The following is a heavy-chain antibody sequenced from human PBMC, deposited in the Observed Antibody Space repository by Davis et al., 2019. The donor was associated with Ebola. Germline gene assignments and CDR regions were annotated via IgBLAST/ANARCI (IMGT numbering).Heavy chain of an antibody. J-gene: IGHJ6*04. CDR3: AREEMFVVVPASSRHYYYGMDV. Sequence: ASVKVFCKTSGYTFTSEDINWVRQAPGQGLEWMGIINPSGGSTSYAQKFQGRVTMTRDTSTSTVYMELSSLRSEDTAVYYCAREEMFVVVPASSRHYYYGMDVWGKGTTVTVSS. CDR2: INPSGGST. CDR1: GYTFTSED. D-gene: IGHD2-2*01. V-gene: IGHV1-46*01.